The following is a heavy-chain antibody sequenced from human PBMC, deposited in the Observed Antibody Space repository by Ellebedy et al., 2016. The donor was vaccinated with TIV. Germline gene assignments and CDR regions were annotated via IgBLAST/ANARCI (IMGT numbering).Heavy chain of an antibody. D-gene: IGHD5-12*01. CDR3: ARGNSGYDAVYLDY. J-gene: IGHJ4*02. CDR2: ISYDGSNK. CDR1: GFTFSSYA. Sequence: GESLKISCAASGFTFSSYAMHWVRQAPGKGLEWVAVISYDGSNKYYADSVKGRFTISRDNSKKTLYLQMNSLRAEDTAVYYCARGNSGYDAVYLDYWGQGTLVTVSS. V-gene: IGHV3-30-3*01.